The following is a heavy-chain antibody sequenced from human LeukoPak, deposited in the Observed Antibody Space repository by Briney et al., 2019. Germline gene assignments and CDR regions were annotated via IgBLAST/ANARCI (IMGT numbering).Heavy chain of an antibody. Sequence: SGTLSLTCTVSGASVSRNWWSWVRQPPGKGLEWIGEIHHSGGTNYNPSLKSRVTMSLDNSNNHFSLKLSSVTAADTAVYYCARDRGYYYSDAFDIWGQGTMVTVSS. V-gene: IGHV4-4*02. CDR3: ARDRGYYYSDAFDI. CDR2: IHHSGGT. D-gene: IGHD3-22*01. J-gene: IGHJ3*02. CDR1: GASVSRNW.